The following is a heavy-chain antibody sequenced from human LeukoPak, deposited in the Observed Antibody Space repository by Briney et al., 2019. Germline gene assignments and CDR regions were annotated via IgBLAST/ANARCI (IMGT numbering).Heavy chain of an antibody. CDR3: ARGYSSNWRDFFDS. D-gene: IGHD6-13*01. CDR1: GDTFSSYA. Sequence: ASVKVSCTASGDTFSSYAISWVRQAPGQGLEWMGIISPSTGGTTYAQRFQGSVTMTRDTSTSTVYMELSSLRSEDTALYYCARGYSSNWRDFFDSWGQGTLVTVSS. V-gene: IGHV1-46*01. CDR2: ISPSTGGT. J-gene: IGHJ4*02.